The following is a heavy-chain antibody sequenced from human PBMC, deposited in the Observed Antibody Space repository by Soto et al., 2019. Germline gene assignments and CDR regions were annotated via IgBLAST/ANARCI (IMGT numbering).Heavy chain of an antibody. CDR3: ARDRVEADYYGSGSYFPFRSYYYGMDV. J-gene: IGHJ6*02. CDR2: IIPIFGTA. CDR1: GGTFSSYA. D-gene: IGHD3-10*01. V-gene: IGHV1-69*13. Sequence: ASVKVSCKASGGTFSSYAISWVRQAPGQGLEWMGGIIPIFGTANYAQKFQGRVTITADESTSTAYMELGSLGSEDTAVYYCARDRVEADYYGSGSYFPFRSYYYGMDVWGQGTTVTVSS.